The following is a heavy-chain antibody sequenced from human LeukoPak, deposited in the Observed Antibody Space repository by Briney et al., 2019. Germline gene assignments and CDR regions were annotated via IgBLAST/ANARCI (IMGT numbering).Heavy chain of an antibody. J-gene: IGHJ4*02. CDR1: GFNFSSYG. V-gene: IGHV3-30*18. D-gene: IGHD3-22*01. CDR3: AKDRSPGISSGCSDY. Sequence: GGSLRLSCAASGFNFSSYGIHWVRQAPGKGLEWVAVISYDGGHDYYADSVKGRVTFSRDNSKNTVYLQMNSLRTEDTAVYYCAKDRSPGISSGCSDYWGQGTLVTVSS. CDR2: ISYDGGHD.